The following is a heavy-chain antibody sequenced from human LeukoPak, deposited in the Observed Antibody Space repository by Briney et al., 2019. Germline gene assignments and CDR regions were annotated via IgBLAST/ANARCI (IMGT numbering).Heavy chain of an antibody. Sequence: SETLSLTCTVSGDSISSYYWTWIRQPPGKGLEWIGYIYYNGNTNYSPSLKSRVTLSVDTSKNQFSLKLTSVTAADTAVYFCARVGTRGYSYGRFDFWGQGTLLAVSS. V-gene: IGHV4-59*01. CDR3: ARVGTRGYSYGRFDF. J-gene: IGHJ4*02. CDR2: IYYNGNT. D-gene: IGHD5-18*01. CDR1: GDSISSYY.